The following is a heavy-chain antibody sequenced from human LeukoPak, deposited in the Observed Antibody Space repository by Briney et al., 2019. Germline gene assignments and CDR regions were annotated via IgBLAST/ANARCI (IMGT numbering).Heavy chain of an antibody. J-gene: IGHJ4*02. V-gene: IGHV4-59*01. CDR3: ATHPRGDILTGYGIDY. D-gene: IGHD3-9*01. CDR2: IYYSGST. Sequence: PSETLSLTCTVSGGSISSYYWSWIRQPPGKGLEWIGYIYYSGSTNYNPSLKSRVTISVDTSKNQFSLKLSSVTAADTAVYYCATHPRGDILTGYGIDYWGQGTLVTVSS. CDR1: GGSISSYY.